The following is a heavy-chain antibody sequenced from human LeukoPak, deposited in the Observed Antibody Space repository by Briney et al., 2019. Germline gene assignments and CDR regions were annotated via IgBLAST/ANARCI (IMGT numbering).Heavy chain of an antibody. Sequence: SETLSLTCAVYGGSFSGYYWSWIRQPPGKGLEWIGEINHSGSTNYNPSLKSRVTISIDTSKSQFSLKLSSVTAADTAVYYCARGLWFGDENPPYFDYWGQGTLVTVSS. CDR3: ARGLWFGDENPPYFDY. CDR2: INHSGST. J-gene: IGHJ4*02. V-gene: IGHV4-34*01. D-gene: IGHD3-10*01. CDR1: GGSFSGYY.